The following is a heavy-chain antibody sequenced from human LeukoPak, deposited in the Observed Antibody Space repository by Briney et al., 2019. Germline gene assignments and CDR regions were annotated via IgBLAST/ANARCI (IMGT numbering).Heavy chain of an antibody. D-gene: IGHD6-19*01. CDR1: GFTFSNYG. V-gene: IGHV3-33*01. Sequence: GGSLRLSCAASGFTFSNYGMHWVRQAPGKGLEWVAVIWYDGSNKYYADSVKGRFTISRDNSKNTLYLQMDSLRAEDTAVYYSAGAIAVAGTIDYWGQGTLVTVSS. CDR2: IWYDGSNK. CDR3: AGAIAVAGTIDY. J-gene: IGHJ4*02.